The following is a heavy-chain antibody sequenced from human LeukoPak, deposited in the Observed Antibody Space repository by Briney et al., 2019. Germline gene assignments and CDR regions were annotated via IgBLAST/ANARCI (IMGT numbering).Heavy chain of an antibody. J-gene: IGHJ4*02. CDR2: ISSSSSYI. Sequence: PGGSLRLSCAASGFTFGSYSMNWVRQAPGKVLEWVSSISSSSSYIYFADSLKGRFTISRDNAKNSLYLQMNSLRAEDTAVYYCARGCTNGVCHRDYWGQGTLVTVSS. V-gene: IGHV3-21*01. CDR3: ARGCTNGVCHRDY. D-gene: IGHD2-8*01. CDR1: GFTFGSYS.